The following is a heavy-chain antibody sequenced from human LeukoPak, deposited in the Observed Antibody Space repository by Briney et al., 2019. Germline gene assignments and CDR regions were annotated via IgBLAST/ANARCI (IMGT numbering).Heavy chain of an antibody. Sequence: ASVKVSCKASGYTFTSYDINWVRQAPGQGLEWMGRINPNSGGTNYAQKFQGRVTMTRDTSISTAYMELSRLRSDDTAVYYCARLCSGGSCYLFDYWGQGTLVTVSS. CDR2: INPNSGGT. CDR1: GYTFTSYD. V-gene: IGHV1-2*06. CDR3: ARLCSGGSCYLFDY. J-gene: IGHJ4*02. D-gene: IGHD2-15*01.